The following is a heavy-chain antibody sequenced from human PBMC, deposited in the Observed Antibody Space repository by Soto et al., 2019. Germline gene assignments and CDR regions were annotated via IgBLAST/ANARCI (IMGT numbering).Heavy chain of an antibody. Sequence: QVQLVESGGGVVQPGRSLRLSCAASGFTFSSYGMHWVRQAPGKGLEWVAVISYDGSNKYYADSVKGRFTISRDNSKNTLYLQMNSLRAEDTAVYYGARRNYGSFDYWGQGTLVTVSS. CDR1: GFTFSSYG. D-gene: IGHD1-7*01. CDR3: ARRNYGSFDY. CDR2: ISYDGSNK. V-gene: IGHV3-30*03. J-gene: IGHJ4*02.